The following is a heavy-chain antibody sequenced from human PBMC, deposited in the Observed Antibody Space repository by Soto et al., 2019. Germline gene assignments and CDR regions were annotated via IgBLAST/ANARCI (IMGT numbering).Heavy chain of an antibody. CDR1: GYTFTTFW. CDR2: IDPRDSQT. D-gene: IGHD1-26*01. Sequence: PGESLKISCTGFGYTFTTFWISWVRQMPGKGLEWMGRIDPRDSQTNYSPSFQGHVTISVDKSISTAYLQWDSLKASDTAMYYCARLFCSTDTCDSWFDRWGKGTLVNVYS. CDR3: ARLFCSTDTCDSWFDR. J-gene: IGHJ5*02. V-gene: IGHV5-10-1*01.